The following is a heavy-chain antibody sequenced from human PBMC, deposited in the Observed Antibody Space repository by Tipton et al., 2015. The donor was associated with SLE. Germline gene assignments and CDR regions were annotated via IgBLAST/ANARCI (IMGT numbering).Heavy chain of an antibody. CDR2: IYYSGST. CDR3: ARERFFARRGFDI. D-gene: IGHD3-10*01. Sequence: TLSLTCTVSGGSISSYYWSWIRQPPGKGLEWIGYIYYSGSTNYNPSLKSRVTISVDTSKNQFSLKLSSVTAADTAVYYCARERFFARRGFDIRGQGTMVTVSS. CDR1: GGSISSYY. V-gene: IGHV4-59*01. J-gene: IGHJ3*02.